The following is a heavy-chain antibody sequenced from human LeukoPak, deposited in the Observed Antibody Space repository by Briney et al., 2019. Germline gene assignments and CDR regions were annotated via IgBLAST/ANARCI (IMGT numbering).Heavy chain of an antibody. J-gene: IGHJ4*02. CDR3: ASGGPTRGTLDS. V-gene: IGHV3-30*02. Sequence: GGSLRLPCPASGFPFSSYGMYWVGQTPEKGLDWVAYLRKDATYSNYADSVRGRFTISRDNSKNTLDLQMNSLRIEDTAVYFCASGGPTRGTLDSWGQGTLVTVSS. D-gene: IGHD1-26*01. CDR2: LRKDATYS. CDR1: GFPFSSYG.